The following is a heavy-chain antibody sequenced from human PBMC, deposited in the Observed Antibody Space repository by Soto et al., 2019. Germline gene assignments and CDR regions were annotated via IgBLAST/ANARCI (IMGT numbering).Heavy chain of an antibody. V-gene: IGHV4-31*03. CDR3: ATRTDYYYGSGSLGGMDV. Sequence: QVPLQESGPGLVKPSQTLSLTCTVSGGSISSGAYYWSWIRQHPGKGLEWIGYIYYSGSTYYNPSLKSRVTISVDTSKNQFSLKLSSVTAADTAVYYCATRTDYYYGSGSLGGMDVWGQGTTVTVSS. CDR2: IYYSGST. CDR1: GGSISSGAYY. J-gene: IGHJ6*02. D-gene: IGHD3-10*01.